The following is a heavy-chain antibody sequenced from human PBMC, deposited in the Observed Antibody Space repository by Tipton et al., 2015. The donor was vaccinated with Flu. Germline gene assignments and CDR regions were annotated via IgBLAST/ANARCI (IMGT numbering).Heavy chain of an antibody. D-gene: IGHD6-13*01. Sequence: VQLVQSGPEVKKPGESLRISCEASGYNFANYWIGWVRQMPGKGLELMGIIFPRDSDTRYSPSFQGQVSISVDLSISTTYLRWGSLKTSDNAIYYCARSDLGGALAAGSWFGPWGQGTLVTVSS. CDR3: ARSDLGGALAAGSWFGP. CDR1: GYNFANYW. J-gene: IGHJ5*02. CDR2: IFPRDSDT. V-gene: IGHV5-51*01.